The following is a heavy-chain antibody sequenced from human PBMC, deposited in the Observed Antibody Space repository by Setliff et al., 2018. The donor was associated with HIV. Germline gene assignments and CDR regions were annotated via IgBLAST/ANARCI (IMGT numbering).Heavy chain of an antibody. Sequence: PGESLKISCLGTGFTFSNFWMSWVRQAPGKGLEWVANINKEGSQRSYAGSVRGRITVSRDNAKNSLYLQMTNVTAEDTAVYYCARPLEYKSGWSVITGSLNYWGHGTLVTVSS. D-gene: IGHD6-19*01. V-gene: IGHV3-7*03. CDR2: INKEGSQR. CDR1: GFTFSNFW. CDR3: ARPLEYKSGWSVITGSLNY. J-gene: IGHJ4*01.